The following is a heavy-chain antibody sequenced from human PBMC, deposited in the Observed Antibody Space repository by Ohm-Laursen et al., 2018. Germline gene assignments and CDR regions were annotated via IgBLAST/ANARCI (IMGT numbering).Heavy chain of an antibody. CDR1: GFTFSAYY. CDR3: ARDVGSGWSDY. V-gene: IGHV3-11*01. CDR2: ISGSGTSI. D-gene: IGHD6-19*01. J-gene: IGHJ4*02. Sequence: SLRLSCAASGFTFSAYYMSWIRQAPGKGLEWLSYISGSGTSIYYADSVKGRFSISRDNAKNSLYLQMNSLRAEDMAVYYCARDVGSGWSDYWGQGTLVTVSS.